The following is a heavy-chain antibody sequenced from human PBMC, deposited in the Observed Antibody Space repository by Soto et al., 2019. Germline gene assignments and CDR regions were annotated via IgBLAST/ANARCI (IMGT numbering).Heavy chain of an antibody. J-gene: IGHJ6*02. D-gene: IGHD5-12*01. CDR2: IYYSGST. CDR1: GSSIGSSSYY. V-gene: IGHV4-61*05. CDR3: ARGTVVTILHYNYGMDV. Sequence: PSETLSLTCTVSGSSIGSSSYYWAWLRQPPGKGVEWIGYIYYSGSTNYNPSLKSRVTISVDTSKNQFSLKLSSVTAADTAVYYCARGTVVTILHYNYGMDVWGQGTTVTVSS.